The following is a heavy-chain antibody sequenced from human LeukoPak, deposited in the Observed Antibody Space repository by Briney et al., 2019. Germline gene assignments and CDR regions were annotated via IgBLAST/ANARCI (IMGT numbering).Heavy chain of an antibody. J-gene: IGHJ4*02. CDR3: YAPLNYFDY. CDR1: GFTFSSYA. CDR2: ISGSGGST. Sequence: GGSLRLSCAASGFTFSSYAMSWVRQAPGKGPEWVSAISGSGGSTYYAESVKGRFTISRDNSKNTLYLQINSLRAEDTAVYYCYAPLNYFDYWGQGTLVTVSS. V-gene: IGHV3-23*01. D-gene: IGHD2-2*01.